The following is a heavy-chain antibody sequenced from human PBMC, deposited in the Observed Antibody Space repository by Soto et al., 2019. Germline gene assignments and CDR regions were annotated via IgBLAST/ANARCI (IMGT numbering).Heavy chain of an antibody. CDR3: ARDFSGRFDN. Sequence: GGSLRLSCAASGFTVSSNYMSWVRQAPGKGLEWVSVIYSGGSTYYADSGKGRFTISRDNSKNTLYLQMNSLRAEDTAVYYCARDFSGRFDNWGQGTLVTVSS. V-gene: IGHV3-53*01. J-gene: IGHJ5*02. CDR1: GFTVSSNY. CDR2: IYSGGST. D-gene: IGHD2-8*02.